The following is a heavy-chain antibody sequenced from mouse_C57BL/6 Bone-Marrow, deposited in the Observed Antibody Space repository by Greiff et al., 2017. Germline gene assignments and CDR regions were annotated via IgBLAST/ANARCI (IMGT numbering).Heavy chain of an antibody. V-gene: IGHV1-81*01. J-gene: IGHJ2*01. D-gene: IGHD3-2*02. CDR3: ARDSSGYPFDY. CDR2: IYPRGGNT. Sequence: QVQLQQSGAELARPGASVKLSCKASGYTFTSYGISWVRQRTGQGLEWIGEIYPRGGNTYYTEKFKGKATLTADKSSSSAYMEVSSLTSEDSAVDFCARDSSGYPFDYWGQGTTLTVSS. CDR1: GYTFTSYG.